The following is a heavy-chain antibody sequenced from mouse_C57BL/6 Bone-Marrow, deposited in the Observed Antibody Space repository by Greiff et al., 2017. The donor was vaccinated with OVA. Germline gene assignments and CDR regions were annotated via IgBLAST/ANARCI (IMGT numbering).Heavy chain of an antibody. CDR1: GYTFTDYY. D-gene: IGHD1-1*01. J-gene: IGHJ3*01. CDR2: INPNNGGT. CDR3: ARYYGSSPPGFAY. V-gene: IGHV1-26*01. Sequence: EVQLQQSGPELVKPGASVKISCKASGYTFTDYYMNWVKQSHGKSLEWIGDINPNNGGTSYNQKFKGKATLTVDKSSSTAYMVLRSLTSEDSAVYYCARYYGSSPPGFAYWGQGTLVTVSA.